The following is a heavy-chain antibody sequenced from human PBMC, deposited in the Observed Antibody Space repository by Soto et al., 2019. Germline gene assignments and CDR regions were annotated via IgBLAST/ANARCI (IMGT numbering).Heavy chain of an antibody. CDR2: IYHSGST. CDR1: GGSISSGGYS. Sequence: PSETLSLTCAVSGGSISSGGYSWSWIRQPPGKGLEWIGYIYHSGSTYYNPSLKSRVTISVDRSKNQFSLKLSSVTAADTAVYYCAREDDFWSGYFPNWGQGTLVTVS. V-gene: IGHV4-30-2*01. J-gene: IGHJ4*02. CDR3: AREDDFWSGYFPN. D-gene: IGHD3-3*01.